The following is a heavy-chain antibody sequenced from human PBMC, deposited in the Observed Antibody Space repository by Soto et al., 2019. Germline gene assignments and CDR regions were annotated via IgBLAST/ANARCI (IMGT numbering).Heavy chain of an antibody. D-gene: IGHD3-3*02. CDR1: GFSLSGDGVG. CDR3: AHAFGGTSWPNDAFDI. Sequence: QITLKESGPTLVKPTQSLTLTCTVSGFSLSGDGVGVGWIRQPPGKALEWLALIYWDEDQRYSPSLKNRLTITKDTSKNQVVLTMTNMDPVDTATYYCAHAFGGTSWPNDAFDIWGQGTVVTVSS. J-gene: IGHJ3*02. V-gene: IGHV2-5*02. CDR2: IYWDEDQ.